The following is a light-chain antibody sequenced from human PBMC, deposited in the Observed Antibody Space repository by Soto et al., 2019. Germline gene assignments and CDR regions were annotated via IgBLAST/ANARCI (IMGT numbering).Light chain of an antibody. CDR1: SSNIGSKT. Sequence: QSVLTQPPSASGTPGQTVTISCSGSSSNIGSKTVNWYQQLPGTAPKLLIYSNNQRPSGTPDRFSGSKSGTSASLAISGLQSEDEADYYCAAWDDSLNGVVFGGGTKLTVL. V-gene: IGLV1-44*01. CDR2: SNN. CDR3: AAWDDSLNGVV. J-gene: IGLJ2*01.